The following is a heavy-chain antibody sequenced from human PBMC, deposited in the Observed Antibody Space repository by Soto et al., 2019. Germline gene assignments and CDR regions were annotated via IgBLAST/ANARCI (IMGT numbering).Heavy chain of an antibody. CDR2: IKQDGSEK. CDR1: GFTFSSYW. D-gene: IGHD3-22*01. CDR3: ARDLPYYDSSGPSYYFDY. J-gene: IGHJ4*02. V-gene: IGHV3-7*05. Sequence: EVQLVESGGGLVQPGGSLRLSCAASGFTFSSYWMSWVRQAPGKGLEWVANIKQDGSEKYYVDSVKGRFTISRDNAKNSLYLQMNSLRAEDTAVYYCARDLPYYDSSGPSYYFDYWGQGTLVTVSS.